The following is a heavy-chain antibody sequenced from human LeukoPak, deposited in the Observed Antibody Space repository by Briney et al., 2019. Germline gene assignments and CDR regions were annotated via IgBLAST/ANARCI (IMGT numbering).Heavy chain of an antibody. V-gene: IGHV3-74*01. CDR2: INSDGSST. D-gene: IGHD6-19*01. CDR3: AREGGWYRDFDY. J-gene: IGHJ4*02. Sequence: GGSLRLSCAASGFTFSSYWMHWVRQAPGKGLVWVSRINSDGSSTSYADSVKGRFTISRDNAKNTLYLQMNSLRAEDTAVYYCAREGGWYRDFDYWGQGTLVTVSS. CDR1: GFTFSSYW.